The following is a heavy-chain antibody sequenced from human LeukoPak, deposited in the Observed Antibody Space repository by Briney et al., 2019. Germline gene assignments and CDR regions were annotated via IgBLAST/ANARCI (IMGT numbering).Heavy chain of an antibody. V-gene: IGHV4-4*07. CDR2: IYTSGST. Sequence: SETLSLTCTVSGGSVSSYYWSWIRQPAGKGLEWIGRIYTSGSTNYNPSLKSRVTVSVDTSKNQFSLKLRSVAAADTAAYYCARDSRGDYFDYWGQGTLVTVSS. J-gene: IGHJ4*02. CDR3: ARDSRGDYFDY. CDR1: GGSVSSYY.